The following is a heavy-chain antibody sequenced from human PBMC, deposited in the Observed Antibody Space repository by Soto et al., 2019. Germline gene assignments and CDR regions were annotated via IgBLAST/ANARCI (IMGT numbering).Heavy chain of an antibody. J-gene: IGHJ4*02. CDR1: GVKCISYS. V-gene: IGHV3-23*01. CDR2: ISGTGDST. CDR3: AKDRDSSGYYYRNY. D-gene: IGHD3-22*01. Sequence: VVPMRLSRTAAGVKCISYSMSWVSKKPGKGLEWVSAISGTGDSTYYADSVKGRFTISRDNSKNTLYLQINSLRAEDTAVYYCAKDRDSSGYYYRNYWGQGTLVTVSS.